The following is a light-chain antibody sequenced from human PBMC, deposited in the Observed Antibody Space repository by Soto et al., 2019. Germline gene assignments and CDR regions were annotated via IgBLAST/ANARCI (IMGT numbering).Light chain of an antibody. CDR3: QHYISFPWT. Sequence: DIQMTQSPSTLSASVGDRVTITCRASQGISSWLAWYQQKPGKAPKLLIAEAARLESGVPSRFSGGGSGTEFTLTISRLQPDDVATYYCQHYISFPWTFGQGTKVDIK. J-gene: IGKJ1*01. CDR2: EAA. V-gene: IGKV1-5*01. CDR1: QGISSW.